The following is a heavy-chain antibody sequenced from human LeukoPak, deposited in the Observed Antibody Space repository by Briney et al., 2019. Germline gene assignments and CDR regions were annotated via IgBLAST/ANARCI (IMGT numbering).Heavy chain of an antibody. Sequence: ASVKVSCKASGGTFSSYAINWVRQATGQGLEWMGWMNPNSGNTGYAQKFQGRVTMTRNTSISTAYMELSSLRSEDTAVYYCARWVIDHSGWIYYYYGMDVWGQGTTVTVSS. D-gene: IGHD6-19*01. CDR3: ARWVIDHSGWIYYYYGMDV. CDR2: MNPNSGNT. CDR1: GGTFSSYA. V-gene: IGHV1-8*02. J-gene: IGHJ6*02.